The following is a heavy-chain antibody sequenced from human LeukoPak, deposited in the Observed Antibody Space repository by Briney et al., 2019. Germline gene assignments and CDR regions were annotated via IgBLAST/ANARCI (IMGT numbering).Heavy chain of an antibody. CDR3: ARLGSWYRRGLDY. D-gene: IGHD2-15*01. J-gene: IGHJ4*02. CDR1: GGSFSGYY. Sequence: SETLSLTCAVYGGSFSGYYWSWIRQPPGKGLEWIGEINHSGSTNYNPSLKSRVTISVDTSKNQFSLKLSSVTAADTAVYYCARLGSWYRRGLDYWGQGTLVTVSS. V-gene: IGHV4-34*01. CDR2: INHSGST.